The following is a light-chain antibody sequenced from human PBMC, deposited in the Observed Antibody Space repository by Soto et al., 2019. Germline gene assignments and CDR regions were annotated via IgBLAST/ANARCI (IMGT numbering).Light chain of an antibody. CDR3: QQYYSFPRT. CDR2: AAS. V-gene: IGKV1D-8*01. CDR1: QGISSY. Sequence: IQMTQSPSLLSASAGDRVTISCRVSQGISSYLAWYQQKPGKAPELLIYAASTLQSGVPSRFSGSGSGTDFTLTISCLQSEDFATYYCQQYYSFPRTFGQGTKV. J-gene: IGKJ1*01.